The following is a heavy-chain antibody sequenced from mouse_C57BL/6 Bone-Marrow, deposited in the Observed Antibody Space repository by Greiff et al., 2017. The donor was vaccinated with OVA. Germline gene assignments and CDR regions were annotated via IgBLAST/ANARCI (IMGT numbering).Heavy chain of an antibody. V-gene: IGHV1-39*01. Sequence: VQLQESGPELVKPGASVKISCKASGYSFTDYSMNWVKQSNGKSLEWIGVINPNYGTTSYNQKFKGKATLTVDQSSSTAYMQLNSLTSEDSAVYYCAKGGTTNWDVDYWGQGTTLTVSS. D-gene: IGHD4-1*01. CDR1: GYSFTDYS. CDR3: AKGGTTNWDVDY. CDR2: INPNYGTT. J-gene: IGHJ2*01.